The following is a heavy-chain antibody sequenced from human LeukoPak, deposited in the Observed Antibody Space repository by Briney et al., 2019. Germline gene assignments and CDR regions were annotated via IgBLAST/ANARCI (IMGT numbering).Heavy chain of an antibody. CDR3: ARPGGMDV. J-gene: IGHJ6*02. Sequence: GGSLRLSCAASGFTFSSYAMHWVHQAPGKGLEWVAVISYDGSNKYYADSAKGRFTISRDNSKNTLYLQMNSLRAEDTAVYYCARPGGMDVWGQGTTVTVSS. CDR1: GFTFSSYA. CDR2: ISYDGSNK. V-gene: IGHV3-30-3*01.